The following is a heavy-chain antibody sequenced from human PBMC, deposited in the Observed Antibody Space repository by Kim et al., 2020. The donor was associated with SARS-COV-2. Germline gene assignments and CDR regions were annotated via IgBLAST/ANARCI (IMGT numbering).Heavy chain of an antibody. Sequence: GGSLRLSCAASGFSFSHAWMTWVRQAPGKGLEWVGRIKSKTDGGTPDYAAPVKGRFTIWRDDSQNTLYLQMNSLKSEDTAVYYCATDTYWCDYWGQGSLVTVSS. CDR1: GFSFSHAW. J-gene: IGHJ4*02. CDR3: ATDTYWCDY. D-gene: IGHD2-21*01. CDR2: IKSKTDGGTP. V-gene: IGHV3-15*01.